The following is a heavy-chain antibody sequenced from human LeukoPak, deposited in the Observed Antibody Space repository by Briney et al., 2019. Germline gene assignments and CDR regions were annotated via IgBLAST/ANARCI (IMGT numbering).Heavy chain of an antibody. Sequence: ASVKVSCKASGYTFTSYYMHWVRQAPGQGLEWMGIINPSGGSTSYAQKFQGRVTMTRDMSTSTVYMELSSLRSEDTAVYYCARDWLDWSTSRTGSNWFDPWGQGTLVTVSS. J-gene: IGHJ5*02. D-gene: IGHD2-2*01. CDR1: GYTFTSYY. CDR3: ARDWLDWSTSRTGSNWFDP. V-gene: IGHV1-46*01. CDR2: INPSGGST.